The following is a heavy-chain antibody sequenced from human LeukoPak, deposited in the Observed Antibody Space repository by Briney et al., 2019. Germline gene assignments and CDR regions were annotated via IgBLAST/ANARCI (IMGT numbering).Heavy chain of an antibody. CDR2: ISYDGSNK. CDR3: AKDTYCSSTSCSEGYFDY. CDR1: GFTFSSYG. D-gene: IGHD2-2*01. Sequence: GALRLSCAASGFTFSSYGMHWVRQAPGKGLEWVAVISYDGSNKYYADSVKGRFTISRDNSKNTLYLQMNSLRAEDTAVYYCAKDTYCSSTSCSEGYFDYWGQGTLVTVSS. V-gene: IGHV3-30*18. J-gene: IGHJ4*02.